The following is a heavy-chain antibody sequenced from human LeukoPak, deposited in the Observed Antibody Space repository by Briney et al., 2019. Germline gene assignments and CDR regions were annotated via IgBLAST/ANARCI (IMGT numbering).Heavy chain of an antibody. Sequence: ASVKVSCKASGYTFTGYYMHWVRQAPGQGLEWMGWINPNSGGTNYAKKFQGRVTMTRDTSISTAYMELSRLRSDDTAVYYCARVQSYDFWSGYYTVDSWGQGTLVTVSS. D-gene: IGHD3-3*01. CDR1: GYTFTGYY. V-gene: IGHV1-2*02. J-gene: IGHJ4*02. CDR2: INPNSGGT. CDR3: ARVQSYDFWSGYYTVDS.